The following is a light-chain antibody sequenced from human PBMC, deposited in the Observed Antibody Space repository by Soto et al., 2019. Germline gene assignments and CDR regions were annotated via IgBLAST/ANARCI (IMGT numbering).Light chain of an antibody. V-gene: IGKV1-39*01. CDR2: AAS. Sequence: DIQMTQSPCSLSAPVGDRVTITCRASQSINYYLNWYQQKVGEPPKLLIYAASTLQSGVPSRFSASGSGTEFTLTISSLQPEDFATYYCQQSYSTPLRTFGQGTKVDIK. J-gene: IGKJ1*01. CDR3: QQSYSTPLRT. CDR1: QSINYY.